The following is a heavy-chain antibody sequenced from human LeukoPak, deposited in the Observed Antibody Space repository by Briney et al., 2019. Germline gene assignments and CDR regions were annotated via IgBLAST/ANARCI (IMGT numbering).Heavy chain of an antibody. CDR3: AKASGQAGYCSSTSCHYTFDY. V-gene: IGHV3-30*02. D-gene: IGHD2-2*01. CDR1: GFTFSSYG. CDR2: IRYDGSDK. Sequence: GGSLRLSCAASGFTFSSYGMHWVRQAPGKGLEWVAFIRYDGSDKYYADSVKGRFTVSSDNSKNTLYLQMNSLRAEDTTVYYCAKASGQAGYCSSTSCHYTFDYWGQGTLVTVSS. J-gene: IGHJ4*02.